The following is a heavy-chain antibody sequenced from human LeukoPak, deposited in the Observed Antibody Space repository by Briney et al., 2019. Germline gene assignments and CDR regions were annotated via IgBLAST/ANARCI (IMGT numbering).Heavy chain of an antibody. CDR1: GGSISSYY. Sequence: PSETLSLTCTVSGGSISSYYWSWIRQPPGKGLEWIGYIYYSGSTNYNPSLKSRVTISVDTSKNQFSLKLSSVTAADTAVYYCARRSTVSTSFDIWGQGTMVTVSS. CDR3: ARRSTVSTSFDI. CDR2: IYYSGST. V-gene: IGHV4-59*08. D-gene: IGHD4-17*01. J-gene: IGHJ3*02.